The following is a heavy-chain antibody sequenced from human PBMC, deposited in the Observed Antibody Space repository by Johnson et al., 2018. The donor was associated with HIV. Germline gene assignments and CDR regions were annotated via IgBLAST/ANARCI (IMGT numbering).Heavy chain of an antibody. V-gene: IGHV3-30*03. J-gene: IGHJ3*02. CDR1: GLTFSSYG. Sequence: QVQLVESGGGVVQPGQSLRLSCAASGLTFSSYGMHWVRQAPGKGLEWVAVISYDGSNKYYADSVKGRFTLSRDNSKNTLYLQMNSLKTEDPAVYYCTTDDAPSYGDYGEAFDIWGQGTMVTVSS. D-gene: IGHD4-17*01. CDR3: TTDDAPSYGDYGEAFDI. CDR2: ISYDGSNK.